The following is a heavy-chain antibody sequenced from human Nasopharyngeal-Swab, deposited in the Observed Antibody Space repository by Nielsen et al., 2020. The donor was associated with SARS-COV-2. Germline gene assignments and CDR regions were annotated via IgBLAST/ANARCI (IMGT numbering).Heavy chain of an antibody. CDR1: GLRFDVYS. D-gene: IGHD3-16*01. V-gene: IGHV3-30-3*01. Sequence: GGSLRLSCAASGLRFDVYSFHWVRQAPGKGLDWVAFLSYDGITEDYADSVKGRFTISRDNSKGILYLQMHSLRLEDTAMYYCARDLTITLAGGGRALDVWGKGTTV. CDR2: LSYDGITE. CDR3: ARDLTITLAGGGRALDV. J-gene: IGHJ6*03.